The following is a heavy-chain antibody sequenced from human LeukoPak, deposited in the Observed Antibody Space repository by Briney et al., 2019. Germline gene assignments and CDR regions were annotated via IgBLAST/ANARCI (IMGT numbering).Heavy chain of an antibody. CDR3: ASGYSYGPKDAFDI. D-gene: IGHD5-18*01. CDR2: INPNSGGT. Sequence: ASVKVSCKASGYTFTGYYMHWVRQAPGQGLEWMGWINPNSGGTNYAQKFQGRVTMTRDTSISTVYMELSRLRSDDTAVYYCASGYSYGPKDAFDIWGQGTMVTVSS. J-gene: IGHJ3*02. CDR1: GYTFTGYY. V-gene: IGHV1-2*02.